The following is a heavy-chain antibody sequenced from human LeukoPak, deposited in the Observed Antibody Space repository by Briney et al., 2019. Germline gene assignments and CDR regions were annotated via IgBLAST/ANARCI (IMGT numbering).Heavy chain of an antibody. J-gene: IGHJ4*02. CDR3: ARGGNLGLVY. CDR2: IWYDGSNK. Sequence: GGSLRLSCAASGFTFSSYGMHWVRQAPGKGLEWVAVIWYDGSNKYYTDSVKGRFTISRDIGKNTLYLQMNSLRAEDTAVYYCARGGNLGLVYWGQGTLVTVSS. D-gene: IGHD6-6*01. CDR1: GFTFSSYG. V-gene: IGHV3-33*01.